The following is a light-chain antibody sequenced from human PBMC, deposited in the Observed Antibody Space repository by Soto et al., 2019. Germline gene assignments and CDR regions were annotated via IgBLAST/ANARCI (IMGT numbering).Light chain of an antibody. Sequence: QMTQSAASVSASLGDIVPITFRASQDISSWLAWYQQKPGKAPKLLIYATSFFASGVPSRFSGSGSGTDFTLTISSLQPEDFATYYCQHANSCPETFGQGTKVDIK. CDR1: QDISSW. V-gene: IGKV1-12*01. CDR2: ATS. CDR3: QHANSCPET. J-gene: IGKJ1*01.